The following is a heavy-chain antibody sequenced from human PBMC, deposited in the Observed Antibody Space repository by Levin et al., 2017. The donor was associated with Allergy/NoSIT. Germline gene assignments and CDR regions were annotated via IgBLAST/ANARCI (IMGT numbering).Heavy chain of an antibody. Sequence: GGSLRLSCAASGFTVSSNYMSWVRQAPGKGLEWVSLIYRGGNTYYADSVKGRFTISRDNSKNTLYLQMNSLRAEDTAVYYCARVQYCSGDNCYGFAFDIWGQGTTVTVSS. CDR1: GFTVSSNY. CDR3: ARVQYCSGDNCYGFAFDI. V-gene: IGHV3-53*01. D-gene: IGHD2-15*01. J-gene: IGHJ3*02. CDR2: IYRGGNT.